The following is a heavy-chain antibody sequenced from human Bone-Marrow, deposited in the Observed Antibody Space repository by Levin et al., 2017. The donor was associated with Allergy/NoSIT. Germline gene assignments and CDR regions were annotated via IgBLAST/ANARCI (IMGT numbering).Heavy chain of an antibody. CDR2: IDPSDSYT. D-gene: IGHD4-17*01. J-gene: IGHJ4*02. V-gene: IGHV5-10-1*01. CDR3: ARHRRYGDYGHEGFDY. Sequence: GESLKISCEGSGYSFTTYWISWVRQMPGKGLEWMGRIDPSDSYTNYSPSFQGHVTISADKSISTAYLQWSSLKASDTAMYYCARHRRYGDYGHEGFDYWGQGTLVTVSS. CDR1: GYSFTTYW.